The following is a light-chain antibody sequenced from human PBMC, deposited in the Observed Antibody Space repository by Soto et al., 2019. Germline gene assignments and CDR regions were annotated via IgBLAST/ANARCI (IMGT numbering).Light chain of an antibody. CDR2: GAS. V-gene: IGKV3-20*01. Sequence: EIVLVQSPGTLSLSPRERATLSCRASQSVSNNYLAWYQQKPGQAPRLLIYGASSRANGVPDRFSGSGTGTDLSLTITRLEPEDFAVYYCQQYGVSPLMFTFGQGTKVGVK. CDR3: QQYGVSPLMFT. CDR1: QSVSNNY. J-gene: IGKJ2*01.